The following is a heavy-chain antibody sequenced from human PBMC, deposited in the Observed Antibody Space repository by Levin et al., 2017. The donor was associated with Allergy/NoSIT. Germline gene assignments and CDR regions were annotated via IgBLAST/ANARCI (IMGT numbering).Heavy chain of an antibody. CDR2: ISYDGSNK. CDR3: ARDIAAAGSGDY. J-gene: IGHJ4*02. V-gene: IGHV3-30-3*01. CDR1: GFTFSSYA. D-gene: IGHD6-13*01. Sequence: SCAASGFTFSSYAMHWVRQAPGKGLEWVAVISYDGSNKYYADSVKGRFTISRDNSKNTLYLQMNSLRAEDTAVYYCARDIAAAGSGDYWGQGTLVTVSS.